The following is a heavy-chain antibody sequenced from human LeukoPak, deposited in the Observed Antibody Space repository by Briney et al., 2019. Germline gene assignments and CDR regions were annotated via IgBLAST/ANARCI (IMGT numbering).Heavy chain of an antibody. Sequence: SETLSLTCTVSGGSISSYYWSWIRQPAGKGLEWIGRIEPSGTNDHNPSLKSRVTMSINMSKNQFSLELISVTAADTAVYYCTRGHGWTDYWGQGTLVTVSS. CDR1: GGSISSYY. J-gene: IGHJ4*02. V-gene: IGHV4-4*07. CDR3: TRGHGWTDY. CDR2: IEPSGTN. D-gene: IGHD6-19*01.